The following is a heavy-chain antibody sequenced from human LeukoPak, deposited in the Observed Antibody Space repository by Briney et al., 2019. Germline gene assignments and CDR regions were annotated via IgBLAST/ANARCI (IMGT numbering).Heavy chain of an antibody. V-gene: IGHV1-2*02. CDR3: ARVHYDILTGYYFFDY. Sequence: ASVKVSCKPSGYTFTGYYMNWVRQAPGQGLEWMGWINPNSGGTNYAQKFQGRVTMTRDTSISTAYTELSRLRSDDTAVYYCARVHYDILTGYYFFDYWGQGTLVTVSS. J-gene: IGHJ4*02. D-gene: IGHD3-9*01. CDR1: GYTFTGYY. CDR2: INPNSGGT.